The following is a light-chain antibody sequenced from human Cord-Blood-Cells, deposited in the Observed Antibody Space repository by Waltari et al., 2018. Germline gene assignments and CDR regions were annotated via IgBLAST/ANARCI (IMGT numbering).Light chain of an antibody. Sequence: IRMTQSPSSLSPAVGARVTITGRASQSISSYLNWYQQKPGKAPKLLIYAASSLQSGVPSRFSGSGSGTDFTLTISSLQPEDFATYYCQQSYSTPYTFGQGTKLEIK. CDR3: QQSYSTPYT. J-gene: IGKJ2*01. V-gene: IGKV1-39*01. CDR2: AAS. CDR1: QSISSY.